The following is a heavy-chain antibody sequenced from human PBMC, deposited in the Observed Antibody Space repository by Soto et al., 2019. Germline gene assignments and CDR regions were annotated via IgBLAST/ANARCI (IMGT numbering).Heavy chain of an antibody. J-gene: IGHJ4*02. Sequence: GGSLRLSCAASGFTFSSYAMSWVRQAPGKGLEWVSAISGSGGSTYYADSVKGRFTISRDNSKNTLYLQMNSLRAEDTAVYYCAKDLPDYGSGSYYLFDYWGQGTLVTVSS. D-gene: IGHD3-10*01. CDR1: GFTFSSYA. CDR3: AKDLPDYGSGSYYLFDY. CDR2: ISGSGGST. V-gene: IGHV3-23*01.